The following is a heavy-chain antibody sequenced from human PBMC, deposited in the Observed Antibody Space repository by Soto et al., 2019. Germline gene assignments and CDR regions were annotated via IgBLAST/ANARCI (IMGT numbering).Heavy chain of an antibody. V-gene: IGHV3-30*18. CDR3: AKGDYSYGTSFFDY. J-gene: IGHJ4*02. D-gene: IGHD4-4*01. CDR1: GFTFSGYG. Sequence: QEQLVESGGDVVQPGRSLRLSCAASGFTFSGYGRFWVRQAPGKGLEWVAVISYDGSNKYYADSVKGRFTISRDNSKNTLYVQMNSLRAEDTAVYYCAKGDYSYGTSFFDYWGQGTLVTVSS. CDR2: ISYDGSNK.